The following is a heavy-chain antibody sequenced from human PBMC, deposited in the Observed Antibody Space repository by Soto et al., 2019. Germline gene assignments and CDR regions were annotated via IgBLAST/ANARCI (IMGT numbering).Heavy chain of an antibody. CDR3: ARGDWSGYYSYYYYYMDV. D-gene: IGHD3-3*01. CDR2: INPNSGGT. Sequence: ASVKVSCKASGYTFTGYYMHWVRQAPGQGLDWMGWINPNSGGTNYAQKFQGWVTMTRDTSISTAYMELSRLRSDDTAVYYCARGDWSGYYSYYYYYMDVWGKGTTVTVSS. CDR1: GYTFTGYY. V-gene: IGHV1-2*04. J-gene: IGHJ6*03.